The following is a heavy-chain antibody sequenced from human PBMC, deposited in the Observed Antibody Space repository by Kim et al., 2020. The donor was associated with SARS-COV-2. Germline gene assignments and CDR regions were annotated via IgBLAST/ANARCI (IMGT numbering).Heavy chain of an antibody. D-gene: IGHD6-19*01. CDR2: ISAYNGNT. J-gene: IGHJ4*02. V-gene: IGHV1-18*01. CDR3: ARGGYLYSSGWYTVRVNYPLLDY. CDR1: GYTFTSYG. Sequence: ASVKVSCKASGYTFTSYGISWVLQAPGQGLEWMGWISAYNGNTNYAQKLQGRVTMTTDTSTSTAYMELRSLRSDDTAVYYCARGGYLYSSGWYTVRVNYPLLDYWGQGTLVTVSS.